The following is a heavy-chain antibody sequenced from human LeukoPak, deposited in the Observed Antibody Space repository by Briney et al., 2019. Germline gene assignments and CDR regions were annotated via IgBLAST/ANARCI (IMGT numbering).Heavy chain of an antibody. CDR1: GDTFITFW. V-gene: IGHV5-51*01. CDR2: IYPGDSET. Sequence: GQSLQISCKGSGDTFITFWIGWVRQMPGKGLEWMGIIYPGDSETRYSPSFQGQVTISADKSITTAYLQWSSLKASDSAMYFCARQRYSYGSAIHWGQGTLVTVSS. J-gene: IGHJ4*02. D-gene: IGHD5-18*01. CDR3: ARQRYSYGSAIH.